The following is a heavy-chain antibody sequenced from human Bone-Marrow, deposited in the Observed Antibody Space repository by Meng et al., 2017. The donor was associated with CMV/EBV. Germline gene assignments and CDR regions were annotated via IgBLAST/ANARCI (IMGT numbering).Heavy chain of an antibody. Sequence: SETLSLTCTVSGDSIGSISSGDYYWSWIRQPPGKGLEWIGYIYHSGSTYYNPSLQRRVTISVDTSKNQFALKLRSVTAADTAVYYCARFEYGDNWFDSWGQGTLVTVSS. J-gene: IGHJ5*01. V-gene: IGHV4-30-4*08. CDR1: GDSIGSISSGDYY. CDR2: IYHSGST. CDR3: ARFEYGDNWFDS. D-gene: IGHD4-17*01.